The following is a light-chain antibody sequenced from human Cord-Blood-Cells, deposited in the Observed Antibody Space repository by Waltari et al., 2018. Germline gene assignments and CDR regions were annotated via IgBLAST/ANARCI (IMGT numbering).Light chain of an antibody. J-gene: IGKJ3*01. CDR3: QQRSNWPPFT. CDR2: DAS. CDR1: QRVSSY. Sequence: EIVLTQSPATLSLSPGERATLSCRASQRVSSYLAWYQRKPGQAPRLLIYDASNRATGIPARFSGSGSGTDFTLTISSLEPEDVAVYYWQQRSNWPPFTFGPGTKVDIK. V-gene: IGKV3-11*01.